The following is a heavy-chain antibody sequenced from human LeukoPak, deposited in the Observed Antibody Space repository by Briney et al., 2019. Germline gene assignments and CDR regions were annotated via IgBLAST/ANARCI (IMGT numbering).Heavy chain of an antibody. V-gene: IGHV3-21*01. CDR2: ISSSRSYI. D-gene: IGHD5-18*01. CDR3: ARGGTRGYSYGSFDY. Sequence: PGGSLRLSCAASGFTLSSYSMNWVRQAPGKGLEWVSSISSSRSYIYYADSVKGRFTISRDNAKNSLYLQMNSLRAEDTAVYYCARGGTRGYSYGSFDYWGQGTLVTVSS. J-gene: IGHJ4*02. CDR1: GFTLSSYS.